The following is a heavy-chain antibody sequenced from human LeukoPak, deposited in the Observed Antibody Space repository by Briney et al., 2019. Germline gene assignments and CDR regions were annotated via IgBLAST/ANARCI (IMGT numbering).Heavy chain of an antibody. D-gene: IGHD3-16*01. J-gene: IGHJ4*02. CDR2: IHPNSGGT. V-gene: IGHV1-2*06. Sequence: GASVKVSCKASGYTFTGYYMHWVRQAPGQGLEWMGRIHPNSGGTDYAQKFQGRVTMTRDTSISTVYVELSSLESDDTAVYYCARANRGFDYLWGSYGYRPWDNWGQGTLVTVSS. CDR3: ARANRGFDYLWGSYGYRPWDN. CDR1: GYTFTGYY.